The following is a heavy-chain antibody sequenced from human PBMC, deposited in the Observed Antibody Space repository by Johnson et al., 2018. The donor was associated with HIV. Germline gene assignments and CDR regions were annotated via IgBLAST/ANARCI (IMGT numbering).Heavy chain of an antibody. CDR1: GFTFSQYW. V-gene: IGHV3-7*05. D-gene: IGHD6-13*01. CDR2: IKEDGSED. Sequence: VQLVESGGGLVQRGGSLRLSCAASGFTFSQYWMSWVRQAQGKGLEWLANIKEDGSEDYHLDSLRGRFTISRDNAKRSMYLQMDSLRAEDTAVYYCARGGVYSSPHDAFDVWGQGTMVTVSS. CDR3: ARGGVYSSPHDAFDV. J-gene: IGHJ3*01.